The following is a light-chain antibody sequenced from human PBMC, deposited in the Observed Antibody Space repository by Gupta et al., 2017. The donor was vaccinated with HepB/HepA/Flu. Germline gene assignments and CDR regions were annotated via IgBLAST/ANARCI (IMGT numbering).Light chain of an antibody. Sequence: DIQMTHSPSTLSASVGDRVTITCRASQSVNTWLAWYQQKPGKAPKLLIYRASSLKSAVPSRFSGSGSGTEFTLTISSLQPDDFATYYCQQYNSYSSTFGQGTKLEIK. V-gene: IGKV1-5*03. CDR3: QQYNSYSST. CDR1: QSVNTW. J-gene: IGKJ2*01. CDR2: RAS.